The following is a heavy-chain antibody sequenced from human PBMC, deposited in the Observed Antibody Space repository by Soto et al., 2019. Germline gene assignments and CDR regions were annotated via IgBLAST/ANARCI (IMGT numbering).Heavy chain of an antibody. Sequence: QVQLVQSGAEVKKPGSSVKVSCKVSGDTFSTYSISWVRQAPGQGLEWLGGIIPILGTPSYAQRFQDRVPITADKSTSTAYMELSRLRSEDTAVYYCARERSRYDRSGYYRPDYWGQGTLVTVSS. J-gene: IGHJ4*02. V-gene: IGHV1-69*06. CDR1: GDTFSTYS. CDR3: ARERSRYDRSGYYRPDY. D-gene: IGHD3-22*01. CDR2: IIPILGTP.